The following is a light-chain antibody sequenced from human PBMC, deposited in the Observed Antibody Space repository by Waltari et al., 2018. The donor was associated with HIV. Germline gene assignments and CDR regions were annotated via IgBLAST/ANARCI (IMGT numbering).Light chain of an antibody. CDR2: VNSDGSH. Sequence: QLKLTQPPSASASLGASVKLTCTVSSGHSSYAIAWHQQQPEKGPRYLLKVNSDGSHIKGDGLPDRFSGSSSGAERFLTISSLQSEDEADYYCQTWGTAIPVVFGGGTKVTVL. CDR3: QTWGTAIPVV. V-gene: IGLV4-69*01. J-gene: IGLJ2*01. CDR1: SGHSSYA.